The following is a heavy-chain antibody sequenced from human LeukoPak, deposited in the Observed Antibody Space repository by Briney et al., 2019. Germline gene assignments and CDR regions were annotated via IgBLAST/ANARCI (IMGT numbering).Heavy chain of an antibody. D-gene: IGHD6-13*01. V-gene: IGHV4-59*01. CDR1: GGSISSYY. CDR2: IYYSGST. J-gene: IGHJ4*02. CDR3: ARAYSSSWYYFDY. Sequence: SETLSLTCTVSGGSISSYYWSWIRQPPGKGLEWIGYIYYSGSTNYNPSLKSRVTISVDTSKNQFSLKLSSVTAADTAVYYCARAYSSSWYYFDYWGQGTLVTVSS.